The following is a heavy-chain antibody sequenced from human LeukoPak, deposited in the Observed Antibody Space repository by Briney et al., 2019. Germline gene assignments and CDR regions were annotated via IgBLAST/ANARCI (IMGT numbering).Heavy chain of an antibody. J-gene: IGHJ6*02. CDR3: AKDRASGITMIVVAVGGMDV. CDR1: GGSFSGYY. CDR2: ISGSGGST. Sequence: ETLSLTCAVYGGSFSGYYWSWIRQPPGKGLEWVSAISGSGGSTYYADSVKGRFTISRDNSKNTLYLQMNSLRAEDTAVYYCAKDRASGITMIVVAVGGMDVWGQGTTVTVSS. V-gene: IGHV3-23*01. D-gene: IGHD3-22*01.